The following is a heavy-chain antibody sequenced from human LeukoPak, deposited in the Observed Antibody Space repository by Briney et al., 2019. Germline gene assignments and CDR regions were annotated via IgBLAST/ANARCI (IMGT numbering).Heavy chain of an antibody. CDR3: TTVAVSAFDI. V-gene: IGHV3-15*01. Sequence: PGGSLRLSCAASGFTFSNAWMTWVRQAPGKGLEWVGRIRSKTDGGTTDYAAPVKGRFTISRDDSQNMLCLQMNSLKTEDTAVYYCTTVAVSAFDIWGQGTKVTVSS. J-gene: IGHJ3*02. D-gene: IGHD2-21*01. CDR1: GFTFSNAW. CDR2: IRSKTDGGTT.